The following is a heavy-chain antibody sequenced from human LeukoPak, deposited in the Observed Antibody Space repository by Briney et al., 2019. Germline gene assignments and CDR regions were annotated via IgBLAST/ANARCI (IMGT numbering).Heavy chain of an antibody. CDR1: GDSVSGNSVA. CDR2: TYYRSKWYN. CDR3: ARDGSKGRSSSWYEGFDP. J-gene: IGHJ5*02. Sequence: SQTLSLTCAISGDSVSGNSVAWNWIRQSPSRGLEWLGRTYYRSKWYNDYVLSVKSRITINPDTSKNQFSLQLNSVTPEDTAVYYCARDGSKGRSSSWYEGFDPWGQGTLVTVSS. V-gene: IGHV6-1*01. D-gene: IGHD6-13*01.